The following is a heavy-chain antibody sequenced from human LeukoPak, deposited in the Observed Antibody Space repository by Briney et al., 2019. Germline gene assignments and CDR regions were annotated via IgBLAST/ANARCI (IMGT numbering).Heavy chain of an antibody. J-gene: IGHJ4*02. D-gene: IGHD5-24*01. CDR3: ARADGDGYRANDY. CDR2: LNPSGGTT. CDR1: GYTFTGYY. Sequence: ASVKVSCKASGYTFTGYYIHWVRQAPGHGLEWMGILNPSGGTTNYAQKFQGRVTMTRDTSTSTVYMELSSLRSEDTAVYYCARADGDGYRANDYWGQGTLVTVSS. V-gene: IGHV1-46*01.